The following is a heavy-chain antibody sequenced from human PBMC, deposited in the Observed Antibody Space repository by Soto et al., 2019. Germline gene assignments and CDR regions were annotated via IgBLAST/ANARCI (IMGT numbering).Heavy chain of an antibody. Sequence: GGSLRLSCAASGFTFSSYGMHWVRQAPGKGLEWVAVISYDGSNKYYADSVKGRFTISRDNSKNTLYLQMNSLRAEDTAVYYCAKDFYYGSGSSVCGQGTLVTVSS. CDR1: GFTFSSYG. J-gene: IGHJ4*02. V-gene: IGHV3-30*18. D-gene: IGHD3-10*01. CDR2: ISYDGSNK. CDR3: AKDFYYGSGSSV.